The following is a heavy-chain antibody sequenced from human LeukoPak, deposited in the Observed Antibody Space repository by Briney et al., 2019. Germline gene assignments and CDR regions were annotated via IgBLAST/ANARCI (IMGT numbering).Heavy chain of an antibody. CDR1: GYTFSELS. D-gene: IGHD4-23*01. CDR2: FDPEEDKI. V-gene: IGHV1-24*01. Sequence: PGASVKVSCKVSGYTFSELSIHWVRQAPGKGLEWMGGFDPEEDKIVHPQKFQGRVIMTEDTSTDTAYMELSSLRSEDTAVYYCAIFGGNRLNWFSPWGQGTLVIVSS. CDR3: AIFGGNRLNWFSP. J-gene: IGHJ5*02.